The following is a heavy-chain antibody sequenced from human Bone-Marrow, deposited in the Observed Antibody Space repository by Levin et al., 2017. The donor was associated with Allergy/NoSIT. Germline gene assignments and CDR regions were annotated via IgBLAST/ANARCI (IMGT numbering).Heavy chain of an antibody. V-gene: IGHV3-23*01. Sequence: GESPKISCAASGFTFSNYAMSWVRQTPGKGLEWVSAISGSGSRTYYADSVEGRFTISRDNSENTLYLQMNSLRAEDTALYYCASPTMLKDYWGQGTLVTVSS. CDR1: GFTFSNYA. J-gene: IGHJ4*02. CDR2: ISGSGSRT. CDR3: ASPTMLKDY. D-gene: IGHD2-8*01.